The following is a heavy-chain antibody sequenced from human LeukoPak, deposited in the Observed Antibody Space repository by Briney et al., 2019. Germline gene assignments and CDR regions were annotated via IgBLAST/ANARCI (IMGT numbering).Heavy chain of an antibody. CDR2: IDWDDVK. Sequence: SGPALVKPTQTLTLTCTFSGFSLSTSGMCVSWIRQPPGKALGWLARIDWDDVKYYSTSLKTRLTISKDTSKNQVVLTMTNMDPVDTATYYCARSMIAVAGTYFDYWGQGTLVTVSS. CDR3: ARSMIAVAGTYFDY. CDR1: GFSLSTSGMC. D-gene: IGHD6-19*01. V-gene: IGHV2-70*11. J-gene: IGHJ4*02.